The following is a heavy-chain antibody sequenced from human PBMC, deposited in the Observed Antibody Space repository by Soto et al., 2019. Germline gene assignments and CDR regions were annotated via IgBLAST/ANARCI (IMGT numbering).Heavy chain of an antibody. V-gene: IGHV4-31*03. CDR2: IYYSGST. Sequence: QVQLQESGPGLVKPSQTLSLTCTVSGGSISSGGYYWSWIRHHPGKGLEWIGYIYYSGSTYHNPSLSIRLTLSVDPSKILFSLQLSSVTAAATAVYYCARSSQSPMTTSDYWGQGTLVTFSS. J-gene: IGHJ4*02. CDR1: GGSISSGGYY. D-gene: IGHD4-17*01. CDR3: ARSSQSPMTTSDY.